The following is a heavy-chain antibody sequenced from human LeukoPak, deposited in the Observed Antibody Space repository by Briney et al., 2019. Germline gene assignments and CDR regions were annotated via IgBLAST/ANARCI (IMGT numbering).Heavy chain of an antibody. D-gene: IGHD4-23*01. Sequence: SETLSLTCSVSSYSINRGYFWGWIRQPPGKGLEWIGSIYRSGSTSYNPSLKSRVIVSVDTSKNQFSLNLTSVTAADTAVYYCAGQRGISYGGNADDGFDVWGQGTMVTVSS. CDR2: IYRSGST. CDR1: SYSINRGYF. V-gene: IGHV4-38-2*01. CDR3: AGQRGISYGGNADDGFDV. J-gene: IGHJ3*01.